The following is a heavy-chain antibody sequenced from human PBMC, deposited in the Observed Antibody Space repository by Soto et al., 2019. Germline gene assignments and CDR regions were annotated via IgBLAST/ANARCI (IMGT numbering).Heavy chain of an antibody. CDR1: GFTFTSYG. Sequence: GGSLRLSCAAXGFTFTSYGMHWVRQAPGKGLEWVAVIWHDGSNKYYADSVKGRFTISRDNSNNTLYLQMNSLRAEDTAVYYCARDSGDYVGGQGTLVTVSS. J-gene: IGHJ4*02. D-gene: IGHD4-17*01. CDR3: ARDSGDYV. V-gene: IGHV3-33*01. CDR2: IWHDGSNK.